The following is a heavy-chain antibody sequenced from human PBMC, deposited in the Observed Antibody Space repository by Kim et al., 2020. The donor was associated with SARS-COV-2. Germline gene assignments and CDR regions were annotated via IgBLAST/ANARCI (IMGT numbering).Heavy chain of an antibody. CDR2: IKQDGREK. J-gene: IGHJ4*02. Sequence: GGSLRLSCAASGFSFSAYWMSWVRQAPGKGLEWVANIKQDGREKYYVDSVEGRFTISRDNTKKSLYLQMSSLRAEDTALYYCTRDGANIVGYCSSSSCPHHNYLDYWGQGTLVTVSS. D-gene: IGHD2-2*01. CDR3: TRDGANIVGYCSSSSCPHHNYLDY. CDR1: GFSFSAYW. V-gene: IGHV3-7*03.